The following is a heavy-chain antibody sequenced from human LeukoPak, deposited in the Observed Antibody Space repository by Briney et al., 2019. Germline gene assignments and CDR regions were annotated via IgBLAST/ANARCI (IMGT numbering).Heavy chain of an antibody. D-gene: IGHD5-24*01. CDR3: ARIRDGYNAAYDI. V-gene: IGHV1-46*01. CDR1: GYTFTNSY. Sequence: ASVKVSCKASGYTFTNSYIHWVRQAPGQVLEWMGLINPDGGNTNYAQNFQVRVTLTRDTSTSTVYMELSSLRSEETGIYYCARIRDGYNAAYDIWGQGTVVTVPS. CDR2: INPDGGNT. J-gene: IGHJ3*02.